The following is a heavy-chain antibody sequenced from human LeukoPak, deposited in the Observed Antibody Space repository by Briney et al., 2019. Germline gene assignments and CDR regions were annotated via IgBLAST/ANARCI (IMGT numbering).Heavy chain of an antibody. D-gene: IGHD5-18*01. V-gene: IGHV4-34*01. J-gene: IGHJ6*03. CDR2: INHSGST. CDR3: AXVGYSYVXNDWSRXXVGAYPTKYYYHMDV. CDR1: GGSFSGYY. Sequence: SETLSLTCAVYGGSFSGYYWSWIRHPPGKGLEWIGEINHSGSTNYNPSLKSRVTISGDTSKNQFSLKLSSVTVADTAVYFCAXVGYSYVXNDWSRXXVGAYPTKYYYHMDVWGKGATVTVSS.